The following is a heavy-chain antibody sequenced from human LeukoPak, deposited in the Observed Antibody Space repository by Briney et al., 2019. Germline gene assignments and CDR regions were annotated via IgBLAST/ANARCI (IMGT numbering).Heavy chain of an antibody. J-gene: IGHJ5*01. CDR2: IYYNGDT. V-gene: IGHV4-39*01. CDR3: AVLLYRHDGWFDS. D-gene: IGHD3-16*02. Sequence: PSETLSLTCSVSGASISSNSFYWGWIRQPPGKGLEWIGTIYYNGDTFYNPSLKSRVTMSVDTSASQFSLKLPSVTAADTAVYYCAVLLYRHDGWFDSWGRGILVSVSS. CDR1: GASISSNSFY.